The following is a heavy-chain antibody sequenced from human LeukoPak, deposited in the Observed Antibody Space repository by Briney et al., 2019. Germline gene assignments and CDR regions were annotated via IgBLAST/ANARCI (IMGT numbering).Heavy chain of an antibody. D-gene: IGHD3-10*01. V-gene: IGHV3-23*01. CDR2: ITSSGNTT. CDR1: GFTFSFYA. Sequence: GGSLRLSCAASGFTFSFYAMSWVRQAPGKGLEWVAGITSSGNTTYYADPVKGRFTISRDNSKNTLSLQMSSLRGDDTAVYFCARRSSGTHGMDVWGPGATVIVS. CDR3: ARRSSGTHGMDV. J-gene: IGHJ6*02.